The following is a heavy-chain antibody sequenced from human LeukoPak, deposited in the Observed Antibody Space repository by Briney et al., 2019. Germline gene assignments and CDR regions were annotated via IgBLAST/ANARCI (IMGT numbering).Heavy chain of an antibody. Sequence: ASVKVSCKASGYTFTSYGISWVRQAPGQGLEWMGWISAYNGNTNYAQKLQGRVTMTTDTSTSTAYMELRSLRSGDTAVYYCSRVAFNSGSYYWDDYWGQGTLVTVSS. CDR2: ISAYNGNT. CDR3: SRVAFNSGSYYWDDY. V-gene: IGHV1-18*01. D-gene: IGHD1-26*01. J-gene: IGHJ4*02. CDR1: GYTFTSYG.